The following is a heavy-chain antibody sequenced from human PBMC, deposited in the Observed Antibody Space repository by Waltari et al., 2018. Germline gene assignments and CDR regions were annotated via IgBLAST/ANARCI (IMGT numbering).Heavy chain of an antibody. J-gene: IGHJ4*02. CDR1: GITFSNYA. CDR2: ITVGDDT. V-gene: IGHV3-23*01. CDR3: ATPFYNWDDPLHS. D-gene: IGHD1-20*01. Sequence: EVQLLESGGDLVQPGGSLRRSCAASGITFSNYAINWVRLAPGPGLEWVSAITVGDDTYYADSVKGRFTISRDTSKDTVHLQMNGLRAEDTAVYYCATPFYNWDDPLHSWGQGTLVTVSS.